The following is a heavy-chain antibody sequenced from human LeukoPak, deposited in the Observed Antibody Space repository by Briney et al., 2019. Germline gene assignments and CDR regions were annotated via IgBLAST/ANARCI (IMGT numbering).Heavy chain of an antibody. CDR1: GFTFSSYS. V-gene: IGHV3-21*01. J-gene: IGHJ4*02. Sequence: GGSLRLSCAASGFTFSSYSMNWVRQAPGKGLEWVSSISSSSSYIYYADSVKGRFTISRDNAKNSLYLQMNSLRAEDTAVYYCARVIAVAVNDYWGQGTLVTVSS. CDR3: ARVIAVAVNDY. CDR2: ISSSSSYI. D-gene: IGHD6-19*01.